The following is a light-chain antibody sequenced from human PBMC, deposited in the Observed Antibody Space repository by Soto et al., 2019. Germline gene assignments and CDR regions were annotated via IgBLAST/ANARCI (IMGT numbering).Light chain of an antibody. CDR1: SSDVGDHNS. J-gene: IGLJ2*01. CDR3: SSYTTGTTVT. V-gene: IGLV2-14*03. CDR2: AVS. Sequence: QSVLTQPASVSGSPGQSITISCTGTSSDVGDHNSVSWYQQQPGKAPKLMIYAVSNRPSGDSNRFSGSKSGNTASLTISGLQAEDEADYYCSSYTTGTTVTFGGGTKLTVL.